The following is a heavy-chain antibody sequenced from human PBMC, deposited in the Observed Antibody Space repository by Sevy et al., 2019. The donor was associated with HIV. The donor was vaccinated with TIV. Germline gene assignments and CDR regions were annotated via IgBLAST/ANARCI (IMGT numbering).Heavy chain of an antibody. CDR1: GGSFSGYY. D-gene: IGHD3-3*01. J-gene: IGHJ6*02. Sequence: SETLSLTCAVYGGSFSGYYWSWIRQPPGKGLEWIGEINHSGSTNYNPSLKSRVTISVDTSKNQFSLKLNSVTAADTAVYYCASGVLRSLAGEKRYYYYYGMDVWGQGTTVTVSS. CDR2: INHSGST. CDR3: ASGVLRSLAGEKRYYYYYGMDV. V-gene: IGHV4-34*01.